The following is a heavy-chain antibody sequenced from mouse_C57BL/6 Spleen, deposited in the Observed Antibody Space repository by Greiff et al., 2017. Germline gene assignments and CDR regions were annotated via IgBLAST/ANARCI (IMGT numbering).Heavy chain of an antibody. J-gene: IGHJ3*01. CDR3: GGEGIDSNYAGFAY. CDR2: IRSKSSNFAT. CDR1: GFTFNTYA. V-gene: IGHV10-3*01. Sequence: EVQVVESGGGLVQPKGSLKLSCAASGFTFNTYAMPWVRQAPGKGLEWVARIRSKSSNFATYYADSVKDRFTISRDDSQSMLYQQMNNLKTEDTAMYYCGGEGIDSNYAGFAYWGQGTLVTVSA. D-gene: IGHD2-5*01.